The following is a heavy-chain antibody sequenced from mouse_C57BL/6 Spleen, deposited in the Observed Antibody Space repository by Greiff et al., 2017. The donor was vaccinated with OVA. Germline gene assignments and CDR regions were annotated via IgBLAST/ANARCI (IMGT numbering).Heavy chain of an antibody. CDR1: GYTFTSYW. D-gene: IGHD3-1*01. CDR3: AISGGSGRFAY. V-gene: IGHV1-74*01. Sequence: VQLQQPGAELVKPGASVKVSCKASGYTFTSYWMHWVKQRPGQGLEWIGRIHPSDSDTNYNQKFKGKATLTVDKSSSTADMQLSSLTSEDSAVYYCAISGGSGRFAYWGQGTLVTVAA. CDR2: IHPSDSDT. J-gene: IGHJ3*01.